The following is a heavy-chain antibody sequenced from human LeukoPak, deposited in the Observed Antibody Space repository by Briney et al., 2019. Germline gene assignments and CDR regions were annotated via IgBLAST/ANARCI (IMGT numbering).Heavy chain of an antibody. Sequence: GRSLRLSCAASGFTFSSYGMHWVRQAPGKGLEWVAVISYDGSNKYYADSVKGRFTISRDNSKNTLYLQMNSLRAEDTAVYYCAKGRGYSGYDCLYYWGQGTLVTVSS. D-gene: IGHD5-12*01. CDR1: GFTFSSYG. CDR3: AKGRGYSGYDCLYY. V-gene: IGHV3-30*18. CDR2: ISYDGSNK. J-gene: IGHJ4*02.